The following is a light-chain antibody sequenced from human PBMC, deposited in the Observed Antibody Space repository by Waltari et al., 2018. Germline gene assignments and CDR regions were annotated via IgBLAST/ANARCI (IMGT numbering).Light chain of an antibody. J-gene: IGLJ3*02. CDR2: DVS. Sequence: QSALTQPASVSGSPGQSITISCTGTSSDVGGYNYVSWYQQHPGKAPKPLIYDVSNRPSGVSNRFSGSKSGNTASLTISGLQAEDEADYYCSSYTSGSTFELVFGGGTKLTVL. V-gene: IGLV2-14*01. CDR3: SSYTSGSTFELV. CDR1: SSDVGGYNY.